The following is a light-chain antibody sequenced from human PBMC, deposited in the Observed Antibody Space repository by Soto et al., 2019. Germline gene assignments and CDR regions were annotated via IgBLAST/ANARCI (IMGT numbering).Light chain of an antibody. V-gene: IGKV3-11*01. CDR1: QYINTR. CDR2: QTS. Sequence: ELVWTQSPATLSSFPGDRVTLSFRASQYINTRLAWYQHRPGQAPRLLIYQTSIRAAGIPARFSASGSGTDFTLTISDVQPEDFALYYCHQRQSWPRTFGQGTKVDIK. CDR3: HQRQSWPRT. J-gene: IGKJ1*01.